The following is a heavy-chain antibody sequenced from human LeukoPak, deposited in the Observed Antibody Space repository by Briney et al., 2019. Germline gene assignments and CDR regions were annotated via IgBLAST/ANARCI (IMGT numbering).Heavy chain of an antibody. J-gene: IGHJ4*02. V-gene: IGHV3-48*02. CDR3: AKRGGSYRGFDY. D-gene: IGHD1-26*01. CDR1: GFSFSTYS. CDR2: ISSSISSI. Sequence: GGSLRLSCAASGFSFSTYSMNWVRQAPGKGLEWVSHISSSISSIHYADSVRGRFTISRDNAKNSLYLQINSPRDEDTAVYYCAKRGGSYRGFDYWGQGTLVTVSS.